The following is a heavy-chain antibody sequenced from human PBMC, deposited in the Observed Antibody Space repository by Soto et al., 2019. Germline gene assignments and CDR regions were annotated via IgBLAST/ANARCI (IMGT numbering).Heavy chain of an antibody. D-gene: IGHD3-22*01. J-gene: IGHJ4*02. V-gene: IGHV3-23*01. Sequence: GGSLRLSCAASGFTFSTYAMGWVRQAPGKGLEWVSAISGGGGSTYYADSVKGRFTISRDNSKNTLYLQMNSLRAEDTAVYFCARSYYYDSTGYYRTFDYWGPGTLVTVSS. CDR3: ARSYYYDSTGYYRTFDY. CDR1: GFTFSTYA. CDR2: ISGGGGST.